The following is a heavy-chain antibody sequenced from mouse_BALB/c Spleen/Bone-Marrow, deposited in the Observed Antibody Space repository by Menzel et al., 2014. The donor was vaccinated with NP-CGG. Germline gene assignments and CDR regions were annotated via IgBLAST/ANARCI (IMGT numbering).Heavy chain of an antibody. Sequence: VQLQQSGAELVRPGTSVKVSCKASGYAFTNYLIEWVKQRPGQGLEWIGVINPGSGGTNYNEKFKGKATLTADKSSSTAYMQLSSLTSDDSAVYLCARGAYYGNYFDYWGQGTTLTVSS. J-gene: IGHJ2*01. CDR1: GYAFTNYL. CDR2: INPGSGGT. D-gene: IGHD2-10*01. V-gene: IGHV1-54*01. CDR3: ARGAYYGNYFDY.